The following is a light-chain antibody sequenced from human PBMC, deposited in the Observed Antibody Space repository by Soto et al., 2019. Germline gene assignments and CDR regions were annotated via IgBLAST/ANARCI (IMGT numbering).Light chain of an antibody. CDR3: LHHNSYSWT. J-gene: IGKJ1*01. V-gene: IGKV1-17*01. CDR2: DAS. Sequence: DSQMTQSPSSLSASVGDRVTIACRASQRIRNDLGWYQQTPGKAPKRLIYDASSLQSGVTSRFSGSGSGTEFTLTISSLQPEDFATSYCLHHNSYSWTFGQGTKVDIK. CDR1: QRIRND.